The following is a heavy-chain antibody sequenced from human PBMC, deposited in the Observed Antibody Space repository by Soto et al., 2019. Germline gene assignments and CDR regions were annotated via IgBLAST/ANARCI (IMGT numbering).Heavy chain of an antibody. CDR1: GGTFSSYA. V-gene: IGHV1-69*01. CDR3: ARDDLTALGQSIRARDGDY. D-gene: IGHD3-16*01. Sequence: QVQLVQSGAEVKKPGSSVKVSCKASGGTFSSYAISWVRQAPGQGLEWMGGIIPIFGTANYAQKFQGRVTITADESTSTAYMELSSLRSEDTAVYYCARDDLTALGQSIRARDGDYWGQGTLVTVSS. J-gene: IGHJ4*02. CDR2: IIPIFGTA.